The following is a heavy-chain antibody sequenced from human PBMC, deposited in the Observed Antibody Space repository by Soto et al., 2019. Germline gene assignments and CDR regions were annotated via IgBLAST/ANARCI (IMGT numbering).Heavy chain of an antibody. CDR1: GGTFSSYA. J-gene: IGHJ4*02. CDR2: IIPIFGTA. CDR3: ARHRPSGSFDY. D-gene: IGHD2-15*01. V-gene: IGHV1-69*12. Sequence: QVQLVQSGAEVKKPGSSVKVSCKASGGTFSSYAISWVRQAPGQGLEWMGGIIPIFGTANYAQQLQCRVTITAEESTRTAYMEVSSLRSEDTAVYYCARHRPSGSFDYWGQGTLVTVSS.